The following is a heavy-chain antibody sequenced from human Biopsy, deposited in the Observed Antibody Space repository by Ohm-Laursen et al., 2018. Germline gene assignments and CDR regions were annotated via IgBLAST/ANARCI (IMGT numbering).Heavy chain of an antibody. J-gene: IGHJ4*02. D-gene: IGHD4-17*01. CDR2: IVWDVDK. V-gene: IGHV2-70*11. CDR1: GLSLNGSPMC. CDR3: ARTTHGDFHDF. Sequence: PTQTLTLTCTFSGLSLNGSPMCVSWIRQPPGKGLEWLARIVWDVDKWYSTSLMTRLTISKDNSKNQVVLTMTKMEPVDPATYDCARTTHGDFHDFWGQGTLVTVSS.